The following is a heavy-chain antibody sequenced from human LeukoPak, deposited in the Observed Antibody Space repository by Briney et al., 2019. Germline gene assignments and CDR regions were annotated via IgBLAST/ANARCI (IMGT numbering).Heavy chain of an antibody. CDR3: ARGTIAARRGTFDY. Sequence: SETLSLTCTVSGGSISSSSYYWSWIRQPPGKGLEWSGYIYYSGSTNYDPSLKSRVTISVDTSKNQFSLKLSSVTAADTAVYYCARGTIAARRGTFDYWGQGTLVTVSS. D-gene: IGHD6-6*01. CDR2: IYYSGST. CDR1: GGSISSSSYY. V-gene: IGHV4-61*01. J-gene: IGHJ4*02.